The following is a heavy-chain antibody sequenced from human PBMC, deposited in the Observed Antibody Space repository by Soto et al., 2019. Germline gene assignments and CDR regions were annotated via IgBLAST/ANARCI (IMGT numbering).Heavy chain of an antibody. CDR3: AAATTWNFHFPY. V-gene: IGHV3-33*03. Sequence: QAQLVESGGGVVQPGTSLRLSCAASGFTISTHGMHWVRQAPGKGLEWLANIWYDGSNKFYAESVKGRFSISKDNSKNTHYLQMSSLRAEDTAVYYCAAATTWNFHFPYWGQGTKVTVSS. CDR1: GFTISTHG. J-gene: IGHJ4*02. D-gene: IGHD1-7*01. CDR2: IWYDGSNK.